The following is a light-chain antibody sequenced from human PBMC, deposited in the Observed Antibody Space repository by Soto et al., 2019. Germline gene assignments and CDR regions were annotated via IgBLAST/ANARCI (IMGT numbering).Light chain of an antibody. J-gene: IGKJ1*01. V-gene: IGKV3-15*01. CDR1: QSVSSK. Sequence: EIVMTQSPATLSVSPGERATLSCRASQSVSSKLAWYQQKPGQGPRLLIYGASSRATGIPARFSGSGSGTEFTHTISSLQSEDFAVYYCQHYSTWLWTFGQGTKVESK. CDR2: GAS. CDR3: QHYSTWLWT.